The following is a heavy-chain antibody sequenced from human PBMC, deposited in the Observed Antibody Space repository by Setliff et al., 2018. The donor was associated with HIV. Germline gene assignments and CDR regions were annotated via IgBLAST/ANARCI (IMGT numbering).Heavy chain of an antibody. CDR2: ISSGSTTI. D-gene: IGHD4-17*01. CDR1: GFTFSSYT. CDR3: ASQGSDYHYLYY. J-gene: IGHJ4*02. V-gene: IGHV3-48*01. Sequence: PGGSLRLSCAASGFTFSSYTMNWVRQAPGKGLEWISYISSGSTTIFYADSVRGRFTISRDNAKNSLYLQMNSLRADDTAVYYCASQGSDYHYLYYWGQGTLVTVSS.